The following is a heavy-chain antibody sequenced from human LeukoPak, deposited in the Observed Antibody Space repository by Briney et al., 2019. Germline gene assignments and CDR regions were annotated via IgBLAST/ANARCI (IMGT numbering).Heavy chain of an antibody. D-gene: IGHD1-20*01. V-gene: IGHV4-34*01. CDR2: INHSRST. J-gene: IGHJ4*02. CDR3: ARGRGITGGYFDY. Sequence: SETLTLTCAVYGGFLSGYYWSWIRQPPGKGLEWIGEINHSRSTNYNPSLKSRVTISVDTSKNQFSLKLSSVTAADTAVYYCARGRGITGGYFDYWGQGTLVTVSS. CDR1: GGFLSGYY.